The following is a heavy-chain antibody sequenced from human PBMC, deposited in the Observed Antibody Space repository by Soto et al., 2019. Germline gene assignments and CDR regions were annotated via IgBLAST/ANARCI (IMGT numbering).Heavy chain of an antibody. Sequence: QVQLQQWGAGLLKPSETLSLTCAVYGVSFSGYYWSWIRQPPGKGLEWVGEINHSGSTNYNPSLKSRVNISVDTSKNQFSLKLSSVTAADTPVYYCARIGGWIDYWGQGTLVTVSS. CDR3: ARIGGWIDY. V-gene: IGHV4-34*01. J-gene: IGHJ4*02. D-gene: IGHD6-19*01. CDR2: INHSGST. CDR1: GVSFSGYY.